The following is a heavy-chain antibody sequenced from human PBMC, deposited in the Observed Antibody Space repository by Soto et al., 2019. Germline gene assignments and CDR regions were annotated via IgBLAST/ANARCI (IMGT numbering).Heavy chain of an antibody. V-gene: IGHV3-30*18. CDR1: GFTFSSNG. CDR2: MSNDGSHT. CDR3: TKGCSSSSNCYIIAY. D-gene: IGHD2-15*01. J-gene: IGHJ4*02. Sequence: QVQLVESGGGVVQPGRSLRLSCVASGFTFSSNGMHWVRQAPGKGLEWVAVMSNDGSHTSYAYSAKGRFTISRDNSKNTLYLQMNSLISEDSGIDYCTKGCSSSSNCYIIAYWGQGALVTVSS.